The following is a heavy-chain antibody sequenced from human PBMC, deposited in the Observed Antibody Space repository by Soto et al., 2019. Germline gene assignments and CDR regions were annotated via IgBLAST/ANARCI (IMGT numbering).Heavy chain of an antibody. Sequence: GESLKISCKGSGYSFTSYWIGWVRQMPGKGLEWMGIIYPGDSDTIYSPSFQGQVTISADKSISTAYLQWSSLKASDTAMYYCARHPPLKYWGGDCGDAFDIWGQGTMVTVSS. J-gene: IGHJ3*02. CDR2: IYPGDSDT. CDR1: GYSFTSYW. V-gene: IGHV5-51*01. CDR3: ARHPPLKYWGGDCGDAFDI. D-gene: IGHD2-21*02.